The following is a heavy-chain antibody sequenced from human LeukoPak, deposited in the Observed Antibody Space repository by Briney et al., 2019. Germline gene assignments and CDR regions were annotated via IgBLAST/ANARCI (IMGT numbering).Heavy chain of an antibody. D-gene: IGHD6-19*01. CDR3: AREALGYSGGYFDY. J-gene: IGHJ4*02. CDR2: INPNSGGT. CDR1: GYTFTGYY. Sequence: ASVKVSCKASGYTFTGYYMHWVRQAPGQGLEWMGWINPNSGGTNYAQKFQGRVTMTRDTSISTAYMELSRLRSDDTAVYYCAREALGYSGGYFDYWGQGTLVTVSS. V-gene: IGHV1-2*02.